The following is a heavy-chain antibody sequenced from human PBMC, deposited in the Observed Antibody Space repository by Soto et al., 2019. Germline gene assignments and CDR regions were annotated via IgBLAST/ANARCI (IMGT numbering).Heavy chain of an antibody. CDR1: GFIFSDYY. J-gene: IGHJ4*02. CDR2: ISSTDSII. V-gene: IGHV3-11*01. CDR3: ASDGGYYASSGYFDY. Sequence: GGSLRLSCAASGFIFSDYYMSWIRQAPGKGLEWVSYISSTDSIIYYADSVKGRFTISRDNAKNSLYLQRNSLRAEDTAVYYCASDGGYYASSGYFDYWGQGTLVTVSS. D-gene: IGHD3-22*01.